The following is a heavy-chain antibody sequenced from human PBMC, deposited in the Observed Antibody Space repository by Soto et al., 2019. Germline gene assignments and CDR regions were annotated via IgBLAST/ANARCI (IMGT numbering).Heavy chain of an antibody. CDR3: AREEGLRSHYYYYGIDV. CDR2: IIPIFGTA. Sequence: QVQLVQSGAEVKKPGSSVKVSCKASGGTFSSYAISWVRQAPGQGLEWMGGIIPIFGTANYAQKFQGRVTITADESTSTADMELSSLRSEDTAVYYCAREEGLRSHYYYYGIDVWGQGTTVTVSS. V-gene: IGHV1-69*01. D-gene: IGHD5-12*01. CDR1: GGTFSSYA. J-gene: IGHJ6*02.